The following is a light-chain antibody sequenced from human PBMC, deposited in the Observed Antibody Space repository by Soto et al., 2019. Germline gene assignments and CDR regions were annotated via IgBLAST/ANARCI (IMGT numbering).Light chain of an antibody. CDR3: QQSYSTLT. V-gene: IGKV1-39*01. CDR2: AAS. CDR1: QSISSY. Sequence: DLQMTQSPSSLSASVGDRVTITCRASQSISSYLNWYQQKPGKAPKLLIYAASSLQSGVPSRFSGSGSGTDFTLSISSRQPEDFATYYCQQSYSTLTFGPGTKVDIK. J-gene: IGKJ3*01.